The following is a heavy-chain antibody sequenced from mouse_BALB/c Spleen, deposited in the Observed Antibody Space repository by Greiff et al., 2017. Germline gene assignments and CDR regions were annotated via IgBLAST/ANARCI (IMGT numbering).Heavy chain of an antibody. CDR2: IWSGGST. CDR3: ARKRRDGYSYDAMDY. D-gene: IGHD2-3*01. Sequence: QVHVKQSGPGLVQPSQSLSITCTVSGFSLTSYGVHWVRQSPGKGLEWLGVIWSGGSTDYNAAFISRLSISKDNSKSQVFFKMNSLQANDTAIYYCARKRRDGYSYDAMDYWGQGTAVTVSA. J-gene: IGHJ4*01. V-gene: IGHV2-2*02. CDR1: GFSLTSYG.